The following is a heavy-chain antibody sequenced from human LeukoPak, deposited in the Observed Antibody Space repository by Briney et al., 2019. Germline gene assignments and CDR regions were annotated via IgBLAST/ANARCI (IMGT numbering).Heavy chain of an antibody. V-gene: IGHV4-39*01. CDR3: ARHPTYYYDSNGYRDY. D-gene: IGHD3-22*01. Sequence: SETLSLTCTVSGGSISSSSCYWGWIRQPPGKGLEWIGSIYYSGSTYYNPSLKSRVTISVDTSKNQFSLKLSSVTAADTAVYYCARHPTYYYDSNGYRDYWGQGTLVTVSS. J-gene: IGHJ4*02. CDR2: IYYSGST. CDR1: GGSISSSSCY.